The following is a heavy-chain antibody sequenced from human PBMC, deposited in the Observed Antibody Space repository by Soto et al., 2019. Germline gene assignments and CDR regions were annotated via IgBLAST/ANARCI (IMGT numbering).Heavy chain of an antibody. CDR2: ISYDGSNK. V-gene: IGHV3-30-3*01. CDR1: GFTFSSYA. J-gene: IGHJ1*01. D-gene: IGHD6-13*01. Sequence: QVQLVESGGGVVQPGRSLRLSCAASGFTFSSYAMHWVRQAPGKGLEWVAVISYDGSNKYYADSVKGRFTISRDNSKNTLYLQMNSLRAEATAVYDCAREISSSWSTTYYVPHWGQGTLVTVSS. CDR3: AREISSSWSTTYYVPH.